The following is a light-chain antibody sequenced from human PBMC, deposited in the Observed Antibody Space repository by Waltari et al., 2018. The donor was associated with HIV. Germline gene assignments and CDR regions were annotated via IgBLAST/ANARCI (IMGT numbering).Light chain of an antibody. CDR3: QSYDSNLSGL. Sequence: QSELTQPLSVSAAPGQRVTISCTWSSSNIGAGYDVHWYQQVPGRAPKVVIYGNSNRPSGVPDRFSGSKSGSSASLVITGLQSEDEADYYCQSYDSNLSGLFGGGTKVTVL. CDR2: GNS. CDR1: SSNIGAGYD. J-gene: IGLJ2*01. V-gene: IGLV1-40*01.